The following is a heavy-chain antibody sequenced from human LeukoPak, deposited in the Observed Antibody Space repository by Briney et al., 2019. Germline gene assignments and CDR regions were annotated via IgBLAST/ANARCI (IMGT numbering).Heavy chain of an antibody. CDR3: ARDCIGCHGFDY. D-gene: IGHD2-15*01. CDR2: VSAYADNT. V-gene: IGHV1-18*01. CDR1: GYTFTSYA. J-gene: IGHJ4*02. Sequence: VASVKVSCKASGYTFTSYAISWVRQAPGQGLEWMGWVSAYADNTNYVQKIQGRVTMTTDTSTSTAYMELRSLRSDDTAVYYCARDCIGCHGFDYWGQGTLVTVSS.